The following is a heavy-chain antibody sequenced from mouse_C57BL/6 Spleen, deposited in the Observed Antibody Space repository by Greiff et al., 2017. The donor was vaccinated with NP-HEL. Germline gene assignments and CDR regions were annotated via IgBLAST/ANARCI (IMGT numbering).Heavy chain of an antibody. V-gene: IGHV1-82*01. CDR1: GYAFSSSW. J-gene: IGHJ4*01. Sequence: VQLQQSGPELVKPGASVKISCKASGYAFSSSWMNWVKQRPGKGLEWIGRIYPGDGDTNYNGKFKGKATLTADKSSSTAYMQLSSLTSEDVAVYFGARDDGYFYYARDYWGQGTSVTVSS. CDR2: IYPGDGDT. D-gene: IGHD2-3*01. CDR3: ARDDGYFYYARDY.